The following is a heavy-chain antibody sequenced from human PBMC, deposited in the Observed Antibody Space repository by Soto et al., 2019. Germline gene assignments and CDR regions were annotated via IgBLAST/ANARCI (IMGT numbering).Heavy chain of an antibody. V-gene: IGHV1-69*12. Sequence: QVQLVQSGAEVKKPGSSVKVSCKASGGTFSNYPISWVRQAPGQGLEWMGGIIPIFGTVNYAQKFQGRVTITADESTSTASMELRSLRSEDTAVYYCARGMHRWLQMRYIDIWGGGALGTVSS. CDR1: GGTFSNYP. CDR2: IIPIFGTV. CDR3: ARGMHRWLQMRYIDI. D-gene: IGHD5-12*01. J-gene: IGHJ2*01.